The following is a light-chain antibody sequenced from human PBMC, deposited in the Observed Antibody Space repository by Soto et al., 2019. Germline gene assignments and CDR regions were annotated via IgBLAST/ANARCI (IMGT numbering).Light chain of an antibody. CDR3: SSYSSSSTVV. V-gene: IGLV2-14*01. CDR1: SSDFGGYNY. J-gene: IGLJ2*01. Sequence: QSALTQPASVSRSPGQSITISCTGTSSDFGGYNYVSWYQQHPGKAPKLVIYEVTNRPSGVSNRFSGSRSGNTASLTISGLQAEDEADYYCSSYSSSSTVVFGGGTKLTVL. CDR2: EVT.